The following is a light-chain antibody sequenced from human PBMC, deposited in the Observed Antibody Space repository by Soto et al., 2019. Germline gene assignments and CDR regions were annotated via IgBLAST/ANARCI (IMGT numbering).Light chain of an antibody. J-gene: IGKJ5*01. CDR2: KAS. V-gene: IGKV1-5*03. CDR3: QQPISFPIT. Sequence: DIQMTQSPSTLSASVGDRVTITCRASQTIDSWLAWYQQRPGKPPNLLIYKASTLASGVPSRFSGSGSGTDFTLTIRSLQPEDFATYYCQQPISFPITFGQGTRLEI. CDR1: QTIDSW.